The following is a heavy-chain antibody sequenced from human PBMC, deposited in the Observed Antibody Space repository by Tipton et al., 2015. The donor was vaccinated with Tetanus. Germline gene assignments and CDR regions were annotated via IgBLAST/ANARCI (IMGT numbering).Heavy chain of an antibody. D-gene: IGHD6-19*01. CDR3: ASLPKHWLAPRGAP. CDR2: INHRGGT. J-gene: IGHJ5*02. CDR1: GASFSDYA. Sequence: AGLVKPSETLSLTCAVYGASFSDYAMGWVRQAPGKGLEWIGEINHRGGTMYNPSLKSRVTISGDTSKNQFSLNLTSVTAADTAVYYCASLPKHWLAPRGAPWGQGTLVTVSS. V-gene: IGHV4-34*01.